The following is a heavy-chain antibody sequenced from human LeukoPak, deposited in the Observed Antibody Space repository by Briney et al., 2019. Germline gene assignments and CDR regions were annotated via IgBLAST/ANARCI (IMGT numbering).Heavy chain of an antibody. D-gene: IGHD2-21*02. CDR2: ISGAANTF. CDR3: AKQGSDSSPKFHDY. J-gene: IGHJ4*02. Sequence: GGSLRLSCAASGFTFSTYAMTWVRQAPGKGLDWVSSISGAANTFYYADSVKGRFTISRDNSGNTVYLQMDSLRADDTAVYYCAKQGSDSSPKFHDYWGQGTLVTVS. CDR1: GFTFSTYA. V-gene: IGHV3-23*01.